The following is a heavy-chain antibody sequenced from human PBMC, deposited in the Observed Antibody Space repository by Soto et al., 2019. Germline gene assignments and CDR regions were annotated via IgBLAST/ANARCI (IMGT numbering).Heavy chain of an antibody. D-gene: IGHD6-25*01. CDR2: ISSTSSYI. Sequence: EVQLVESGGGLVRPGGSLRLSCAASGFTFSSFNMNWVRQAPGKGLEWVSSISSTSSYIYYADSVKGRFTISRDNAKYSLHLQMNGLRAEDTAVYYCARELGRDAAFGYWGQGTLVTVSS. J-gene: IGHJ4*02. CDR3: ARELGRDAAFGY. V-gene: IGHV3-21*01. CDR1: GFTFSSFN.